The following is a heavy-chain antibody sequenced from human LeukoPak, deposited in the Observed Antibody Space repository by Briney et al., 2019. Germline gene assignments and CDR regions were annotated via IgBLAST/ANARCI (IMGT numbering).Heavy chain of an antibody. CDR2: INHSGGT. CDR1: GGSFSGYY. J-gene: IGHJ4*02. CDR3: ARHPYDFWSGYPFDY. Sequence: SETLSLTCAVYGGSFSGYYWSWIRQPPGKGLEWIGEINHSGGTNYNPSLKSRVTISVDTSKNQFSLKLSSVTAADTAVYYCARHPYDFWSGYPFDYWGQGTLVTVSS. D-gene: IGHD3-3*01. V-gene: IGHV4-34*01.